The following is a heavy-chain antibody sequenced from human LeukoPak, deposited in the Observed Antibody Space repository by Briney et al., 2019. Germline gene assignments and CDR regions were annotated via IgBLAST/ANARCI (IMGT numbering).Heavy chain of an antibody. CDR3: TRESSSRYFDY. CDR1: GYTLTSYD. Sequence: ASVKVSCKASGYTLTSYDINWVRQATGQGLEWMGWMNPNSGRTGYAQNFQGRITITRNTSISTAYMELSSLRSEDTAVYYCTRESSSRYFDYWGQGTLVTVSS. V-gene: IGHV1-8*01. J-gene: IGHJ4*02. CDR2: MNPNSGRT.